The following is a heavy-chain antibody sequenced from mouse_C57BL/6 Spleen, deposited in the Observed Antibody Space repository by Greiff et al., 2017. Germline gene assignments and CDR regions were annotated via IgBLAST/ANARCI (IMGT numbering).Heavy chain of an antibody. CDR2: IWWDDDT. V-gene: IGHV8-8*01. D-gene: IGHD1-1*01. CDR1: GFSLSTFGMG. J-gene: IGHJ4*01. CDR3: ARIESGTVVADYAMDY. Sequence: QVTLKESGPGILQPSQTLSLTCSFSGFSLSTFGMGVGWIRQPSGKGLEWLAPIWWDDDTYYNPALKRRLTISKDTSKNQVFLKIANVDTADTATYYCARIESGTVVADYAMDYWGQGTSVTVSS.